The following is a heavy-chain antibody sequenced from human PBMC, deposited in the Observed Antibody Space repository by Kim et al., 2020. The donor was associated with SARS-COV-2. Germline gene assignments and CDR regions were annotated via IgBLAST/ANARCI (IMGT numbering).Heavy chain of an antibody. Sequence: GGSLRLSCAASGFTFISYAMSWVRQAPGKGLEWVSAISGSGGSTYYADSVKGRFTISRDNSKNTLYLQMNSLRAEDTAVYYCAKDWVWFGELTDWGQGTLVTVSS. J-gene: IGHJ4*02. CDR1: GFTFISYA. V-gene: IGHV3-23*01. D-gene: IGHD3-10*01. CDR3: AKDWVWFGELTD. CDR2: ISGSGGST.